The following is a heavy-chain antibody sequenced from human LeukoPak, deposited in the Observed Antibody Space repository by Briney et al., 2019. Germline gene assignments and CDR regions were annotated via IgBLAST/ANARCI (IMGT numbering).Heavy chain of an antibody. J-gene: IGHJ4*02. CDR2: ISYDGSNK. CDR1: GFTFSSYA. CDR3: ARNHFDY. Sequence: QPGRSLKLSCAASGFTFSSYAMHWVRQAPGKGLEWVAVISYDGSNKYYADSVKGRFTISRDNSKNTLYPQMNSLRAEDTAVYYCARNHFDYWGQGTLVTVSS. V-gene: IGHV3-30-3*01.